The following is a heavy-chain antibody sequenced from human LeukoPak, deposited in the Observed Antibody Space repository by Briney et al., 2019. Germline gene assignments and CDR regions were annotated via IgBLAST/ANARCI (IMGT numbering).Heavy chain of an antibody. J-gene: IGHJ6*02. D-gene: IGHD3-3*01. CDR1: GYTFTSYD. V-gene: IGHV1-8*01. CDR2: MNPNSGNT. Sequence: GASVKVSCKASGYTFTSYDINWVRQATGQGLEWMGWMNPNSGNTGYAQKFQGRVTMTRNTSISTAYMELSSLRSEDTAVYYCARAPVGYDFWSGYYVGMDVWGQGTTVTVSS. CDR3: ARAPVGYDFWSGYYVGMDV.